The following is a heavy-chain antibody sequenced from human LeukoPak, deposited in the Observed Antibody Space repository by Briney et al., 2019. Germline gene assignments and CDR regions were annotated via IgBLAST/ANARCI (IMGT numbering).Heavy chain of an antibody. D-gene: IGHD1-26*01. J-gene: IGHJ3*02. CDR1: GGTFSSYA. V-gene: IGHV1-69*04. CDR2: IIPILGIA. CDR3: ARLSGFDI. Sequence: SVTVSFKASGGTFSSYAISWVRQAPGQGLEWMGRIIPILGIANYAQKFQGRVTITADKSTSTAYMELSSLRSEDTAVYYCARLSGFDIWGQGTMVTVSS.